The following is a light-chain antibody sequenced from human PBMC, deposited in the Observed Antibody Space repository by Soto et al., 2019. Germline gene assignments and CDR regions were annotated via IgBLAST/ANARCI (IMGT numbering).Light chain of an antibody. CDR2: DAS. Sequence: EIVLTQSPATLSLSPGERATLSCRASQSVGSFLAWYQQKSGQTPRLPIYDASNRATGIPARFSGSGSGADFTLTISSLEPEDFAVYYCQHRSNWLGTFGPGTKVDIK. V-gene: IGKV3-11*01. J-gene: IGKJ3*01. CDR3: QHRSNWLGT. CDR1: QSVGSF.